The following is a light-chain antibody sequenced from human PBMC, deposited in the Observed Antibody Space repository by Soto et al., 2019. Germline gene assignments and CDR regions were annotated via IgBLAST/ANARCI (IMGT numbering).Light chain of an antibody. CDR3: GSYASATLI. V-gene: IGLV2-14*01. CDR1: NSDIGAYDY. CDR2: EVT. J-gene: IGLJ2*01. Sequence: QSALTQPASVSGSPGQSITISCTGSNSDIGAYDYVSWYQQHPGKPPTLLIYEVTFRPSGVPNRFSGSKSGNTATLTISGLLTEVEADYYCGSYASATLIFGGGTKLTVL.